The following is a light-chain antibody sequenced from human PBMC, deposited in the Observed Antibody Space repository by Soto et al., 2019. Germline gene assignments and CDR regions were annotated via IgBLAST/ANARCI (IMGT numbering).Light chain of an antibody. V-gene: IGLV2-8*01. CDR3: SSFAGGNIYV. J-gene: IGLJ1*01. Sequence: QSALTQPPSASGSPGQSVTISCTGTSSDVGGYNYVSWHQQHPGKAPKLIIYDVTKRPSGVPDRFSGSKSGYTASLTVSGLQAEDKADYYCSSFAGGNIYVFGTGTKVTVL. CDR2: DVT. CDR1: SSDVGGYNY.